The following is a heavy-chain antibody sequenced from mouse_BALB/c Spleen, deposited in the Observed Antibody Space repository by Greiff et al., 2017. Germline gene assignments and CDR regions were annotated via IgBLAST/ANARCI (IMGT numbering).Heavy chain of an antibody. CDR1: GYTFTDYE. CDR2: IDPETGGT. Sequence: QVTLKVSGAELVRPGASVTLSCKASGYTFTDYEMHWVKQTPVHGLEWIGAIDPETGGTAYNQKFKGKATLTADKSSSTAYMELRSLTSEDSAVYYCTREEGDYGYDYWGQGTTLTVSA. J-gene: IGHJ2*01. D-gene: IGHD1-2*01. V-gene: IGHV1-15*01. CDR3: TREEGDYGYDY.